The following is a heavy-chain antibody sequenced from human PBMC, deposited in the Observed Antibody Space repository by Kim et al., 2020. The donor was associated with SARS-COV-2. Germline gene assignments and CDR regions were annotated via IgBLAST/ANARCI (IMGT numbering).Heavy chain of an antibody. CDR2: ISWNSGSI. D-gene: IGHD6-6*01. V-gene: IGHV3-9*01. J-gene: IGHJ4*02. Sequence: GGSLRLSCAASGFTFDDYAMHWVRQAPGKGLEWVSGISWNSGSIGYADSVKGRFTISRDNAKNSLYLQMNSLRAEDTALYYCAKDIGSSSGLGYWGQGTLVTVSS. CDR3: AKDIGSSSGLGY. CDR1: GFTFDDYA.